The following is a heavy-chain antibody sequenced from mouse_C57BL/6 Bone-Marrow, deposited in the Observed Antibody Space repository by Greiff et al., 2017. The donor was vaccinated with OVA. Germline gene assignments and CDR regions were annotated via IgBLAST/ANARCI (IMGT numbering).Heavy chain of an antibody. J-gene: IGHJ2*01. V-gene: IGHV1-69*01. Sequence: QVQLKESGAELVMPGASVKLSCKASGYTFTSYWMHWVKQRPGQGLEWIGEIDPSDSYTNYNQKFKGKSTLTVDKSSSTAYMQLSSLTSEDSAVYYCARGGDYDYFDYWGQGTTLTVSS. CDR2: IDPSDSYT. D-gene: IGHD2-4*01. CDR3: ARGGDYDYFDY. CDR1: GYTFTSYW.